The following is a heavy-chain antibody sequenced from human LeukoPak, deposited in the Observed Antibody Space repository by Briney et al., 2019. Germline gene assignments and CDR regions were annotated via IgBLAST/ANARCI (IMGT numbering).Heavy chain of an antibody. CDR2: ISSSSSYI. D-gene: IGHD3-22*01. CDR1: GFTFSSYS. CDR3: ARPNYDSSGYSPEGAFDI. Sequence: GGSLRLSCAASGFTFSSYSMNWVRQAPGKGLEWVSSISSSSSYIYYADSVKGRFTTSRDNAKNSLYLQMNSLRAEDTAVYYCARPNYDSSGYSPEGAFDIWGQGTMVTVSS. J-gene: IGHJ3*02. V-gene: IGHV3-21*01.